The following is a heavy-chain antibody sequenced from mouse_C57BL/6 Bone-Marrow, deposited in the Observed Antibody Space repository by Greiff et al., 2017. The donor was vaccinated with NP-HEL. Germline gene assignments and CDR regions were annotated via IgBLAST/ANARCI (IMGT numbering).Heavy chain of an antibody. V-gene: IGHV5-16*01. CDR2: INYDGSST. CDR1: GFTFSDYY. CDR3: ARVGMDGYSIPWFAY. D-gene: IGHD2-3*01. Sequence: EVQRVESEGGLVQPGSSMKLSCTASGFTFSDYYMAWVRQVPEKGLEWVANINYDGSSTYYLDSLKSRFIISRDNAKNILYLQMSSLKSEDTATYYCARVGMDGYSIPWFAYWGQGTLVTVSA. J-gene: IGHJ3*01.